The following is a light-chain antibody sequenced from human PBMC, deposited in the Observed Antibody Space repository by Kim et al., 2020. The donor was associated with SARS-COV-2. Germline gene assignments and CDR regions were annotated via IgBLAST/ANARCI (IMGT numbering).Light chain of an antibody. Sequence: QSALTQPRSVSGSPGQSVTISCTGTSSDVGGYNYVSWYQQHPGKAPKLMIYDVSKRPSGVTDRFSGSKSGNTASLTISGLQAEDEAEYYCCSYAGSYNWVFGGGTQLTVL. CDR1: SSDVGGYNY. CDR3: CSYAGSYNWV. J-gene: IGLJ3*02. CDR2: DVS. V-gene: IGLV2-11*01.